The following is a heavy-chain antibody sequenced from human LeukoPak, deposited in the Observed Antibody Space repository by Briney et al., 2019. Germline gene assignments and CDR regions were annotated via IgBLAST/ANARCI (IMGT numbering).Heavy chain of an antibody. D-gene: IGHD4-17*01. CDR3: SKDRGGTYGDYFDY. CDR1: GFSFSSFG. CDR2: ISYDGITK. Sequence: GGSLRLSCAASGFSFSSFGMHWVRQAPGMGLEWVAIISYDGITKYYADSVKGRFTISRDNSKNTLYLQMNSLSAEDTAVYYCSKDRGGTYGDYFDYWGQGIPVTVSS. J-gene: IGHJ4*02. V-gene: IGHV3-30*18.